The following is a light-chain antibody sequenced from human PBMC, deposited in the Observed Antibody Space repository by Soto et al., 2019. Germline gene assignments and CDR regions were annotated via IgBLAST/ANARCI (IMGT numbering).Light chain of an antibody. CDR3: QQYENLHT. J-gene: IGKJ5*01. CDR1: QNINNY. V-gene: IGKV1-33*01. CDR2: DAS. Sequence: DIQMTQSPSSLSASVGDRVTTTCQASQNINNYLNWYQQKPGRAPKLLIYDASNLEAGVPSRLRGSGSGTDFTFTISRLQPEDIATYYCQQYENLHTFGQGTRLEIK.